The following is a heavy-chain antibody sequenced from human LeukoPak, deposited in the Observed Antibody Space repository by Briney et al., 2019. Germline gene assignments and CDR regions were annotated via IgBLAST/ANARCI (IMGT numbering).Heavy chain of an antibody. V-gene: IGHV1-2*06. CDR3: ARGVEMATIHYFDY. Sequence: ASVKVSCKASGYTFTGYYMHWVRQAPGQGLEWMGRINPNSGGTNYAQKFQGRVTMTRDTSISTAYMELSSLRSEDTAVYYCARGVEMATIHYFDYWGQGTLVTVSS. D-gene: IGHD5-24*01. CDR2: INPNSGGT. J-gene: IGHJ4*02. CDR1: GYTFTGYY.